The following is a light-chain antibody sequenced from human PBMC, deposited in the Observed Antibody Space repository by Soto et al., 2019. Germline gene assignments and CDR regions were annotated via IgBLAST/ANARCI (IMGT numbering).Light chain of an antibody. J-gene: IGKJ1*01. CDR1: ESLLHRNGNTL. Sequence: DIVLTHSPLSLTVTPGEAASISRTSSESLLHRNGNTLLDWYLQKPGQSPQLLIYLVSRRASGVPDRFSGGGSGTDFTLKISRVEAEDVGVYYCMQGLNTPRTFGQGTKVEIX. CDR3: MQGLNTPRT. CDR2: LVS. V-gene: IGKV2-28*01.